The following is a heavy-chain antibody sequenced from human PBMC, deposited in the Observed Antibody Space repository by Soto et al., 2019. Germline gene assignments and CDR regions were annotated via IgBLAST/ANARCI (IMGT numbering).Heavy chain of an antibody. V-gene: IGHV4-39*01. CDR2: IFYSGST. CDR1: GGSISSSRYY. J-gene: IGHJ3*02. CDR3: ARPPTASLDAFDI. Sequence: XETLSLTCTVSGGSISSSRYYWGWIRQPPGKGLEWIGSIFYSGSTYHNPSLKSRVTISVDTSKNQFSLKLSSVTAADTAVYYCARPPTASLDAFDIWGQGTMVTVSS.